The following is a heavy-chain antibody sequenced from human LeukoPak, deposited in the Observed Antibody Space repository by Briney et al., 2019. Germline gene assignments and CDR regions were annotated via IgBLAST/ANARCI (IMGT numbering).Heavy chain of an antibody. CDR1: GGSISSNNW. CDR2: IYHSGST. J-gene: IGHJ4*02. V-gene: IGHV4-4*02. Sequence: SETLSLTCAVSGGSISSNNWWSWVRQPPGKGLEWIGEIYHSGSTNYNPSLLSRVTISVDKSKNQFSLKLSSVTAADTAVYYCARGELKWELRRGVFDYWGQGTLVTVSS. D-gene: IGHD1-26*01. CDR3: ARGELKWELRRGVFDY.